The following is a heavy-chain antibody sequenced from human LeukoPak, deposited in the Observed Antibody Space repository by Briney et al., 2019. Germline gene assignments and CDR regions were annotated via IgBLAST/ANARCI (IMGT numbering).Heavy chain of an antibody. CDR2: IYHSGST. D-gene: IGHD3-22*01. CDR1: GGSISSGGYY. Sequence: SETLSLTCTVSGGSISSGGYYWSWIRQPPGKGLEWIGYIYHSGSTYYNPSLKSRVTISVDRSKNQFSLKLSSVTAADTAVYYCARESVLSSGYYHWMDYWGQGTLVTVSS. J-gene: IGHJ4*02. CDR3: ARESVLSSGYYHWMDY. V-gene: IGHV4-30-2*01.